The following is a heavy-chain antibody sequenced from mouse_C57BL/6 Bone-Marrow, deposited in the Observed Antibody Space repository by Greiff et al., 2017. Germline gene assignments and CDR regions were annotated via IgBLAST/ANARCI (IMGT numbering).Heavy chain of an antibody. D-gene: IGHD2-12*01. CDR3: ARETPYNYVDC. J-gene: IGHJ2*01. Sequence: QVQLQQPGAELVMPGASVKLSCKASGYTFTSYWMHWVKQRPGQGLEWIGEIDPTDSYTKYNEKFKGKATLTVDKPSSTAYMQLSSLTSEDSAVYYCARETPYNYVDCWRQGTKLTGSS. CDR1: GYTFTSYW. V-gene: IGHV1-69*01. CDR2: IDPTDSYT.